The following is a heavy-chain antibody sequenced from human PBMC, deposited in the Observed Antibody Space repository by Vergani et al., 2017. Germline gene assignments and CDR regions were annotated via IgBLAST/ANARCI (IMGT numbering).Heavy chain of an antibody. Sequence: QVQLQESGPGLVKPSQTLSLTCTVSGGSISSGSYYWSWIRQPAGKGLEWIGRIYTSGSTNYNPSLKSRVTISVDTSKNQSSLRLSSVTAADTAVYYCARVSGYSGYDYDYWGQGTLVTVSS. CDR3: ARVSGYSGYDYDY. V-gene: IGHV4-61*02. CDR1: GGSISSGSYY. CDR2: IYTSGST. D-gene: IGHD5-12*01. J-gene: IGHJ4*02.